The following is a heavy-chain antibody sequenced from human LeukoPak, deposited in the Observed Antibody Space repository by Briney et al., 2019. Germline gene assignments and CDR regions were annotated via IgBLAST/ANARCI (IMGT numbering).Heavy chain of an antibody. CDR1: GGSIISRSYF. Sequence: PSETLSLTCTVSGGSIISRSYFWAWLRQPAGKGLEWIGSVSDSGSTTYNPSPSLKSQVTISVDTSKNQFSLKLSSVTAADTAVYYCAREYVKKRGGYYGSGSRLFDYWGQGTLVTVSS. CDR2: VSDSGST. D-gene: IGHD3-10*01. J-gene: IGHJ4*02. V-gene: IGHV4-39*07. CDR3: AREYVKKRGGYYGSGSRLFDY.